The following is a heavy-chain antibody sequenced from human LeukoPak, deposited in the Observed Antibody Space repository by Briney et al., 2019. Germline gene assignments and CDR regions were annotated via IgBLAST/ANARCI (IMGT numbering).Heavy chain of an antibody. CDR1: GYTSTGYY. J-gene: IGHJ5*02. CDR3: AAYYYGSGAPGWFDP. Sequence: ASVKVSCKASGYTSTGYYMHWVRQAPGQGLEWMGWINPNSGGTNYAQKFQGRVTMTRDTSISTAYMELSRLRSDDTAVYYCAAYYYGSGAPGWFDPWGQGTLVTVSS. V-gene: IGHV1-2*02. D-gene: IGHD3-10*01. CDR2: INPNSGGT.